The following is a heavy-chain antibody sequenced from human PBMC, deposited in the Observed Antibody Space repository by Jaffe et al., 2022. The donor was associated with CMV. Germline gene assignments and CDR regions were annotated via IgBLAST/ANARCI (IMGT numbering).Heavy chain of an antibody. V-gene: IGHV3-7*03. CDR3: ARDPEGPYYYMDV. CDR1: GFTFSSYW. Sequence: EVQLVESGGGLVQPGGSLRLSCAASGFTFSSYWMSWVRQAPGKGLEWVANIKQDGSEKYYVDSVKGRFTISRDNAKNSLYLQMNSLRAEDTAVYYCARDPEGPYYYMDVWGKGTTVTVSS. J-gene: IGHJ6*03. CDR2: IKQDGSEK.